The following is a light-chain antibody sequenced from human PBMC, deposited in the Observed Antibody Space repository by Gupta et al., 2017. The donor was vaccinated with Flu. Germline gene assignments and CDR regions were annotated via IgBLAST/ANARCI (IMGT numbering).Light chain of an antibody. CDR2: ENN. Sequence: KVTISCSGSSSNIGNNYVSWYQQLPGTAPNLLIYENNKRPSGIPDRFSGSKSGTSATLGITGLQTGDEADYYCGSWDSSLSTGVFGAGTKLTVL. CDR1: SSNIGNNY. J-gene: IGLJ3*02. CDR3: GSWDSSLSTGV. V-gene: IGLV1-51*01.